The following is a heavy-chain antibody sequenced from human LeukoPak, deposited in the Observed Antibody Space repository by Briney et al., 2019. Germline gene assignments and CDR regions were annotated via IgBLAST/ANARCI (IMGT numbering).Heavy chain of an antibody. CDR2: INPSDGNT. J-gene: IGHJ3*01. D-gene: IGHD2-8*01. V-gene: IGHV1-46*01. Sequence: GASVKVSCKASGYTFTNYYIHWVRQAPGQGLEWVGIINPSDGNTGYAQNLQGRVTTTRDTSTSTVYLDLSSLRSGDTAVYYCARPLAPVMLNAFDVWGQGTMVTVSS. CDR3: ARPLAPVMLNAFDV. CDR1: GYTFTNYY.